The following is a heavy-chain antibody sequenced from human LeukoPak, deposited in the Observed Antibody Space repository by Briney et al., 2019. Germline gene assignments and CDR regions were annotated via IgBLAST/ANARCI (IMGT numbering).Heavy chain of an antibody. D-gene: IGHD4-17*01. CDR2: ITSTGTTT. J-gene: IGHJ5*02. CDR3: ARDGPTVSNWFDP. Sequence: PGGPMRLSCAASGFTFSNYAMSWVRQAPGGLEWVSAITSTGTTTYYADSVRGRFTISRDNSKSTLYLQMKSLRDEDTAVYYCARDGPTVSNWFDPWGQGTLVTVSS. CDR1: GFTFSNYA. V-gene: IGHV3-23*01.